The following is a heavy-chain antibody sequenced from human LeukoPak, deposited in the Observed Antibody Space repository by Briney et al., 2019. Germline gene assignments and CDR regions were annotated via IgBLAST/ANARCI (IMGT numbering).Heavy chain of an antibody. V-gene: IGHV3-15*01. CDR2: IYSKIDGGIT. J-gene: IGHJ4*02. CDR1: GFTSSNVW. Sequence: GGSLRLSCAASGFTSSNVWMSWVRQAPGKGLEWVGRIYSKIDGGITDYAAPAKGRFTISRDDSKNTLYLQMNSLKIDDTAVYYCSTERDYYFHYWGQGALVIVSS. CDR3: STERDYYFHY.